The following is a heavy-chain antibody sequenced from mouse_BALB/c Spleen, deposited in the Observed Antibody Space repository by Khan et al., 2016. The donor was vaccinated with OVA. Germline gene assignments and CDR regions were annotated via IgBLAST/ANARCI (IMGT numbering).Heavy chain of an antibody. V-gene: IGHV1S22*01. CDR1: GYTFTSYW. J-gene: IGHJ3*01. Sequence: LKQSGSELVRPGASVKLSCKASGYTFTSYWMHWVKQRPGQGLEWIGDIYPGSGSTNYDEKFKSKATLTVDTSSSTAYMQLSSLTSEDSAVYYCTSWIYWFAYWGQGTLVTVSA. CDR2: IYPGSGST. CDR3: TSWIYWFAY.